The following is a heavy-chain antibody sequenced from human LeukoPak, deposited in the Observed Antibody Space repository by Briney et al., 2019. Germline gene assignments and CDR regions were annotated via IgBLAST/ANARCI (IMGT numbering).Heavy chain of an antibody. V-gene: IGHV4-38-2*02. D-gene: IGHD6-13*01. Sequence: PSETLSLTCTVSGYSISSGYYWGWIRQPPGKGLEWIGSIYHSGSTYYNPSLKSRVTISVDTSKNQFSLKLSSVTAADTAVYYCARVGLAAADNYYYYMDVWGKGTTVTVSS. CDR2: IYHSGST. J-gene: IGHJ6*03. CDR3: ARVGLAAADNYYYYMDV. CDR1: GYSISSGYY.